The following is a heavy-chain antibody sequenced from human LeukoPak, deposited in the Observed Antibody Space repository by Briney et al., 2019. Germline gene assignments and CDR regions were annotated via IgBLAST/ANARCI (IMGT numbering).Heavy chain of an antibody. Sequence: GGSLRLSCAASGFTFSSYSMNWVRQAPGKGLEWVSSISSSSSYIYYADSVKGRFTISRDNAKNSLYLQMNSLRAEDTAVYYCARDREYSSSQRLGIDYWGQGTLVTVSS. D-gene: IGHD6-13*01. V-gene: IGHV3-21*01. CDR1: GFTFSSYS. J-gene: IGHJ4*02. CDR2: ISSSSSYI. CDR3: ARDREYSSSQRLGIDY.